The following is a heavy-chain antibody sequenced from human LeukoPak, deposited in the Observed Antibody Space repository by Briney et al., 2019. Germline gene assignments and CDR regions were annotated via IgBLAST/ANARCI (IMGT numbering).Heavy chain of an antibody. Sequence: SETLSLTCTVSGGSISSYYWSWIRQPPGKGLEWIGSIYYSGSTYYNPSLKSRVTISVDTSKNQFSLKLSSVTAADTAVYYCARHLGYSSGWYYFDYWGQGTLVTVSS. J-gene: IGHJ4*02. D-gene: IGHD6-19*01. V-gene: IGHV4-59*05. CDR3: ARHLGYSSGWYYFDY. CDR1: GGSISSYY. CDR2: IYYSGST.